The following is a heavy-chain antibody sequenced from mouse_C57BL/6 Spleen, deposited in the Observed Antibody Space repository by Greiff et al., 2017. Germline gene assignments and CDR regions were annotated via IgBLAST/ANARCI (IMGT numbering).Heavy chain of an antibody. J-gene: IGHJ1*03. CDR2: INPSSGYP. CDR3: ARGGIFTTTVVATRYFDV. V-gene: IGHV1-7*01. D-gene: IGHD1-1*01. Sequence: VQLQQSGAELAKPGASVKLSCKASGYTFTSYWMHWVKQRPGQGLEWIGYINPSSGYPKYNQKFKDKATLTADHSSSTAYRQLSSLTYEDSAVYYCARGGIFTTTVVATRYFDVWGTGTTVTVSS. CDR1: GYTFTSYW.